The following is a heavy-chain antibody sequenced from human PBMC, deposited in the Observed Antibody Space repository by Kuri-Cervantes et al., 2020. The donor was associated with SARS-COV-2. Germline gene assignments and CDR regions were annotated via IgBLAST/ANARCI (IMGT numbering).Heavy chain of an antibody. CDR1: GLTVRSNY. CDR3: ARERYGDYVSPYQYYGMDV. V-gene: IGHV3-53*01. J-gene: IGHJ6*02. Sequence: GGSLRLSCAASGLTVRSNYMSWVRQAPGKGLEWVSVIYSGGSTYYADSVKGRFTISRDSSKNMLYLQKNSLRAEDTAVYYCARERYGDYVSPYQYYGMDVWGQGTTVTVSS. CDR2: IYSGGST. D-gene: IGHD4-17*01.